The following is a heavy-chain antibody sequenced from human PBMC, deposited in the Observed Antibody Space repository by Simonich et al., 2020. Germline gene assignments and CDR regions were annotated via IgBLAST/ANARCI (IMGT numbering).Heavy chain of an antibody. CDR2: ISSSSSTI. CDR3: ARDSSYYAFDI. J-gene: IGHJ3*02. V-gene: IGHV3-48*01. D-gene: IGHD5-12*01. Sequence: EVQLVESEGGLVQPGGSLRLSCAASGLTFSSYSMNWVRQAPGKGLEWVSYISSSSSTIYYADSVKGRFTISRDNAKNSLYLQMNSLRAEDTAVYYCARDSSYYAFDIWGQGTMVTVSS. CDR1: GLTFSSYS.